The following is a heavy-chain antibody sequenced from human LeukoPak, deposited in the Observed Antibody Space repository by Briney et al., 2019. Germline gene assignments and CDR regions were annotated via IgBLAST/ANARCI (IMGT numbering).Heavy chain of an antibody. Sequence: ASLKVSCTASGYTFSTYDINWVRQASGQGLEWMGWMNPNSGNTGYAQKFQGRVTMTRSTSINTAYMELSSLKSDDTAVYYCARGLVGAASRLVYWGQGTLVTVSS. J-gene: IGHJ4*02. CDR1: GYTFSTYD. CDR3: ARGLVGAASRLVY. D-gene: IGHD3-16*01. CDR2: MNPNSGNT. V-gene: IGHV1-8*01.